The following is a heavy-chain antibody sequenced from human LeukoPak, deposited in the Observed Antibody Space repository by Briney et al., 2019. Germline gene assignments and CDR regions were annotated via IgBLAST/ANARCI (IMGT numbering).Heavy chain of an antibody. Sequence: GEPLKISCKGSGYSFTSYCTGWVRQMPGKGLEWMGIIYPGDSDTRYSPSFQGQVTISAAKSISTAYLQWSSLKASDTAMYYCARVVITTLGAFDIWGQGTMVTVSS. CDR1: GYSFTSYC. CDR2: IYPGDSDT. V-gene: IGHV5-51*01. D-gene: IGHD3-22*01. J-gene: IGHJ3*02. CDR3: ARVVITTLGAFDI.